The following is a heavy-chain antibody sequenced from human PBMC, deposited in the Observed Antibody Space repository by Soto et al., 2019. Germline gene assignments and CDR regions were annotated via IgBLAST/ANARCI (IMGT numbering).Heavy chain of an antibody. V-gene: IGHV4-38-2*02. D-gene: IGHD1-20*01. CDR2: IYHSGNSGST. Sequence: PSETLSLTCAVSDYSISSGYYWVWIRQPPGKGLEWIWSIYHSGNSGSTYYNPSLKSRVTISVDTSKNQFSLKLTSVTAADTAVYYCARDLWRITGAFDIWGQGTMVTVS. J-gene: IGHJ3*02. CDR3: ARDLWRITGAFDI. CDR1: DYSISSGYY.